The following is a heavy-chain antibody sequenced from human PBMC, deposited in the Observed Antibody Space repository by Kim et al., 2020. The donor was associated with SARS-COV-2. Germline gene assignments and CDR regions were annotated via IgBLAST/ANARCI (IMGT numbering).Heavy chain of an antibody. CDR1: GGSISSYY. J-gene: IGHJ6*02. CDR3: ASVNGAAAGMDV. D-gene: IGHD6-13*01. Sequence: SETPSLTCTVSGGSISSYYWSWIRQPPGKGLEWIGYIYYSGSTNYNPSLKSRVTISVDTSKNQFSLKLSSVTAADTAVYYCASVNGAAAGMDVWGQGTTVTVSS. CDR2: IYYSGST. V-gene: IGHV4-59*01.